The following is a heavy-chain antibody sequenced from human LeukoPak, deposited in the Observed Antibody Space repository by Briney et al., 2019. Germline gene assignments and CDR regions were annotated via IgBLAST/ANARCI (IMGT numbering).Heavy chain of an antibody. D-gene: IGHD6-19*01. Sequence: GGSLRLSCAASGLTVNSNYMNWVRQAPGKGLEWVSVISGCGGSTYNTDSVKGRFTISRDNSKNTLYLQMNSLRAEDTAVYYCAKDLRVAALDIWGQGTMVIVSS. J-gene: IGHJ3*02. CDR2: ISGCGGST. V-gene: IGHV3-23*01. CDR3: AKDLRVAALDI. CDR1: GLTVNSNY.